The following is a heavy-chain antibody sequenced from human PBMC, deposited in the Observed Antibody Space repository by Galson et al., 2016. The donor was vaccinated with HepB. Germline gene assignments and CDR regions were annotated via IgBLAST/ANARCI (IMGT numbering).Heavy chain of an antibody. V-gene: IGHV3-53*01. D-gene: IGHD2-15*01. Sequence: SLRLSCAASGFTVRTDYMSWIRQSSAKGLEWVSIIYASGKTFYTDSVKGRFIVSRDANTVSLQMSSLRVEDTAVYYCARGWTRLYWGRGTLVTVSS. CDR2: IYASGKT. CDR1: GFTVRTDY. J-gene: IGHJ4*02. CDR3: ARGWTRLY.